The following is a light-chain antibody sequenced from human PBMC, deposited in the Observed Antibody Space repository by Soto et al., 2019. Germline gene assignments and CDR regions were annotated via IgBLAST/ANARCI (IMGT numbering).Light chain of an antibody. Sequence: DIQMTQSPSTLSASLGDRVTITSRASQSIISGLAWYQQKPGKAPKLLIYDASSLESGVPSRFSGSGSGTEFTLTISSLQPDDFATYYCQQYNSYSPTFGQGTRLEIK. CDR1: QSIISG. J-gene: IGKJ5*01. CDR3: QQYNSYSPT. V-gene: IGKV1-5*01. CDR2: DAS.